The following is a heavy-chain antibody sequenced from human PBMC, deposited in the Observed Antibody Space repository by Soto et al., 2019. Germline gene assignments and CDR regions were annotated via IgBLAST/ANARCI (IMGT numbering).Heavy chain of an antibody. D-gene: IGHD6-13*01. CDR1: GFTFSYYW. CDR3: ATDYSTSWYFPFDY. V-gene: IGHV3-7*04. CDR2: IKKDGSEE. Sequence: GGSLRLSCAASGFTFSYYWMSWVRQAPGKGLEWVANIKKDGSEEYYVDSVKGRFTISRDKAKNSLYLQMNSLRAEDTAIYYCATDYSTSWYFPFDYWGQGTLVTVSS. J-gene: IGHJ4*02.